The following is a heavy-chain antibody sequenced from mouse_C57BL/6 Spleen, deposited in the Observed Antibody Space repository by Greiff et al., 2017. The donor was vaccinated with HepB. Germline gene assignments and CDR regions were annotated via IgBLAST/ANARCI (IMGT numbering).Heavy chain of an antibody. J-gene: IGHJ4*01. CDR2: IDPSDSET. V-gene: IGHV1-52*01. Sequence: QQSCKASGYTFTSYWMHWVKQRPIQGLEWIGNIDPSDSETHYNQKFKDKATLTVYKSSSTAYMQLSSLTSEDSAVYYCARSSTRHYAMDYWGQGTSVTVSS. D-gene: IGHD2-1*01. CDR3: ARSSTRHYAMDY. CDR1: GYTFTSYW.